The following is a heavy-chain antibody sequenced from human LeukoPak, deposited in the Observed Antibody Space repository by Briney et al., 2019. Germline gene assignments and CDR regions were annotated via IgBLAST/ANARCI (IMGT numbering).Heavy chain of an antibody. J-gene: IGHJ4*02. CDR1: GGSISSSTYY. V-gene: IGHV4-39*07. CDR3: ARDYTMAGAYFDY. CDR2: IYYSGNT. D-gene: IGHD6-19*01. Sequence: PSETLSLTCTVSGGSISSSTYYRGWIRQPPEKGLEWIGSIYYSGNTYYNPSLQSRITISVDTSKNQFSLKLSSVTAADTAVYYCARDYTMAGAYFDYWGQGILVTVSS.